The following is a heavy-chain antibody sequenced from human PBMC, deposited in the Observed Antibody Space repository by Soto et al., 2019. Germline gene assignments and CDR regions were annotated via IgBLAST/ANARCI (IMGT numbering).Heavy chain of an antibody. Sequence: QVQLVESGGGVVQPGRSLRLSCAASGVSFSISAMHWVRQAPGKGLEWVAVISYDGSIKYYADSVKGRFTISRDNSKNTLYLQMNSLRADDTAVYYCARAEAVAGPYYFDYSGQGTLVTDSS. V-gene: IGHV3-30-3*01. D-gene: IGHD6-19*01. J-gene: IGHJ4*02. CDR1: GVSFSISA. CDR2: ISYDGSIK. CDR3: ARAEAVAGPYYFDY.